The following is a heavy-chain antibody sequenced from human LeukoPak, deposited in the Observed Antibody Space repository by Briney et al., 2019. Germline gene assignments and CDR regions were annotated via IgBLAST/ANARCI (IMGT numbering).Heavy chain of an antibody. V-gene: IGHV4-4*07. D-gene: IGHD1-26*01. CDR1: GGSVTNYH. CDR2: FYTGGST. CDR3: ATVEVGTVDDFDI. Sequence: PSETLSLTCAVSGGSVTNYHWSWIRQPAGKGLEWIARFYTGGSTTYNPSLNGRATMSVDTSMNHFSLKLTSVTAADTAIYYCATVEVGTVDDFDIWGQGTMVTVSS. J-gene: IGHJ3*02.